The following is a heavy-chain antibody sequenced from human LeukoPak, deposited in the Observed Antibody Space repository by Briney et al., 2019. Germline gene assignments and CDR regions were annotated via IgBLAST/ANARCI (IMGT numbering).Heavy chain of an antibody. CDR3: ATASGWEYYFDY. Sequence: ASVKVSCKVSGYTLTELSMHWVRQAPGKGLEWMGGFDPEDGETIYAQKFQGRVTMTEDTSTDTAYMELSSLRSEDTAVYYCATASGWEYYFDYWGQGTLVTVSS. J-gene: IGHJ4*02. CDR1: GYTLTELS. V-gene: IGHV1-24*01. D-gene: IGHD3-22*01. CDR2: FDPEDGET.